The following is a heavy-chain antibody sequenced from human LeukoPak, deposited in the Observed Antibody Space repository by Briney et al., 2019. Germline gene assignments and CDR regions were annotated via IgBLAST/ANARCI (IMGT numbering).Heavy chain of an antibody. V-gene: IGHV3-30*02. CDR1: GFTFSSYG. J-gene: IGHJ4*02. D-gene: IGHD6-6*01. Sequence: AGGSLRLSCAASGFTFSSYGMHWVRQAPGKGLEGGAFIRYDGSNKYYADPVKGRFTISRDNSKNTLYLQMNSLRAEDTAVYYCAKYSDRSSSDYWGQGTLVTVSS. CDR2: IRYDGSNK. CDR3: AKYSDRSSSDY.